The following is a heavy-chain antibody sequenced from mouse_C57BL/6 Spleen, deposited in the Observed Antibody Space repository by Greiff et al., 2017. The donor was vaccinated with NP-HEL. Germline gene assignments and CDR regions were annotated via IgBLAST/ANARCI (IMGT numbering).Heavy chain of an antibody. V-gene: IGHV1-15*01. Sequence: QVQLKQSGAELVRPGASVTLSCKASGYTFTDYEMHWVKQTPVHGLEWIGAIDPETGGTAYNQKFKGKAILTADKSSSTAYMELRSLTSEDSAVYYCTSGPTVYYAMDYWGQGTSVTVSS. J-gene: IGHJ4*01. CDR2: IDPETGGT. CDR3: TSGPTVYYAMDY. D-gene: IGHD1-1*01. CDR1: GYTFTDYE.